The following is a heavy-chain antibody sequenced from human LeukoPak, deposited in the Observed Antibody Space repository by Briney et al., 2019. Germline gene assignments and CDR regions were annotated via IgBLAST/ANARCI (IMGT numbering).Heavy chain of an antibody. CDR2: IGGSGDGT. D-gene: IGHD3-10*02. CDR3: AKDRGPYVRIDNNWFDP. V-gene: IGHV3-23*01. Sequence: GGFRRLSCTASGFTFKLYAMTWVRQAPGKGLEWVSGIGGSGDGTYYTDSVKGRFTISRDNSKNTVYLQMNSLRAEDTAIYYCAKDRGPYVRIDNNWFDPWGQGTLVIVSS. J-gene: IGHJ5*02. CDR1: GFTFKLYA.